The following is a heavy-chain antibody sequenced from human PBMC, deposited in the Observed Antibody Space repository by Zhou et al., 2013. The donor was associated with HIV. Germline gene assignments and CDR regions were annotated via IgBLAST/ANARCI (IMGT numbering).Heavy chain of an antibody. V-gene: IGHV1-69*15. CDR2: IIPLFGTT. Sequence: QVQLVQSGAEVKKPGSSVKVSCKVSGGTFNSYTIAWVRQAPGQGLGWMGNIIPLFGTTNYAQTFQGRVTITADESTNTAYMDLSSLRYEDTALYYCVREGIPGTGSTFDGWGQGTLVTISS. J-gene: IGHJ4*02. CDR3: VREGIPGTGSTFDG. CDR1: GGTFNSYT. D-gene: IGHD1-1*01.